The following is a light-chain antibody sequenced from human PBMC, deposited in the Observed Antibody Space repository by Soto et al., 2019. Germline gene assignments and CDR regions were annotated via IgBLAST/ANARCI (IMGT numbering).Light chain of an antibody. CDR1: GSNIGNNY. V-gene: IGLV1-51*01. J-gene: IGLJ1*01. CDR2: DNN. CDR3: GTWDSSLSAGV. Sequence: QSALTQPPSVSAAPGQKVTISCSGSGSNIGNNYVSWYQQHPGAAPKLLIFDNNKRPIGIPDRFSGSKSGTSATLGITGLQTGDEADYYCGTWDSSLSAGVFGTGTKLTVL.